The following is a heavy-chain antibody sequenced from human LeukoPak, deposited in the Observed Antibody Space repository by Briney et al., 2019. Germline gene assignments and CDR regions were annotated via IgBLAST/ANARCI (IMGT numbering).Heavy chain of an antibody. J-gene: IGHJ4*02. Sequence: SETLSLTCTVSGGSISSSSYYWGWIRQPPGKGLEWIGSIYYSGSTYYNPSLKSRVTISVDTSKNQFSLKLSSVTAADTAVYYCARGVSLDYWGQGTPVTVSS. CDR1: GGSISSSSYY. V-gene: IGHV4-39*07. CDR2: IYYSGST. CDR3: ARGVSLDY.